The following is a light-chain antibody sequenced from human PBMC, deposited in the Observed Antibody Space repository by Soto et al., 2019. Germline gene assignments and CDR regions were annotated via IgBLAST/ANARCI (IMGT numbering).Light chain of an antibody. CDR3: CSYAGSDSYV. Sequence: QSALTQPRSVSGSPGQSVTISCTGTSSDVGGYNTVSWYQQHPGKAPKLMIYDVSKRPSGVPDRFSGSKSGNTASLTISGLLAEDEADYYCCSYAGSDSYVFGTGTKLTVL. CDR2: DVS. J-gene: IGLJ1*01. V-gene: IGLV2-11*01. CDR1: SSDVGGYNT.